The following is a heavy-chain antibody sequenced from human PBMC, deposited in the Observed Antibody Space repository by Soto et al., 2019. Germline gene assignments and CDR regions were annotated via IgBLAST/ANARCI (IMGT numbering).Heavy chain of an antibody. CDR1: GGSVSSGSYY. D-gene: IGHD6-19*01. CDR3: ARQYSSGWYPGDAFDI. CDR2: IYYSGST. V-gene: IGHV4-61*01. J-gene: IGHJ3*02. Sequence: QVQLQESGPGLVKPSETLSLTCTVSGGSVSSGSYYWSWIRQPPGKGLEWIGYIYYSGSTNYNPSLKRRVTTSVYTSKNQFSLKLSSVTAADTAVYYCARQYSSGWYPGDAFDIWGQGTMVTVSS.